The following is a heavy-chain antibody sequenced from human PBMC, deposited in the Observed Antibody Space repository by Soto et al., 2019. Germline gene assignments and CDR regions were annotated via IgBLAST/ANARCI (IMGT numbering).Heavy chain of an antibody. CDR2: IMPIVGTA. CDR1: GGTFSSFS. J-gene: IGHJ6*02. D-gene: IGHD7-27*01. V-gene: IGHV1-69*01. CDR3: ALGNAMDV. Sequence: QVQLVQSGAEVKKPGSSVKVSCRASGGTFSSFSINWARQAPGQGLEWMGGIMPIVGTASYAQKFQGRVTITADGSTSTAHMELSSLRSEDTAVYYCALGNAMDVWGQGTTVTVSS.